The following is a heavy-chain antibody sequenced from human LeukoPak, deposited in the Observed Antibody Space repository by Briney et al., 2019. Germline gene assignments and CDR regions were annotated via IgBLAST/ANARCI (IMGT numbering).Heavy chain of an antibody. CDR3: ARDTPHLLRFPVNGLSTWFDP. Sequence: SQTLSLTCTVSGGSISSGDYYWSWIRQPPGKGLEWIGYIYYSGSTYYNPSLKSRVTISVDTSKNQFSLKLSPVTAADTAVYYCARDTPHLLRFPVNGLSTWFDPWGQGTLVTVSS. CDR1: GGSISSGDYY. D-gene: IGHD3-3*01. J-gene: IGHJ5*02. CDR2: IYYSGST. V-gene: IGHV4-30-4*08.